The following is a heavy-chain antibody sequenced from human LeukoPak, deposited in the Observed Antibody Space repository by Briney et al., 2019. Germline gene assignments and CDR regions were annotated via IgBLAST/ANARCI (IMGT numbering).Heavy chain of an antibody. CDR2: IWYDGSNK. J-gene: IGHJ2*01. V-gene: IGHV3-30*19. CDR3: ARDETQLPAFDL. CDR1: GFTFSSYG. Sequence: GGSLRLSCAASGFTFSSYGMHWVRQAPGKGLEWVAVIWYDGSNKYYADSVKGRFTISRDNSKNTLYLQMNSLRAEDTAVYYCARDETQLPAFDLWGRGTLVTVSS. D-gene: IGHD2-2*01.